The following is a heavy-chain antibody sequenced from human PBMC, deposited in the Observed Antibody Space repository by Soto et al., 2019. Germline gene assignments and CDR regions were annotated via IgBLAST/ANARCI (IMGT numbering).Heavy chain of an antibody. CDR2: ISGSGGST. CDR1: GFTFSSYA. V-gene: IGHV3-23*01. D-gene: IGHD2-15*01. Sequence: WGSLRLSCAASGFTFSSYAMSWVRQAPGKGLEWVSAISGSGGSTYYADSVKGRFTISRDNSKNTLYLQRNSLTAEDTAVYYCAKDQRGGGLGYCSGGSCYNDYWGQGTLVTVSS. J-gene: IGHJ4*02. CDR3: AKDQRGGGLGYCSGGSCYNDY.